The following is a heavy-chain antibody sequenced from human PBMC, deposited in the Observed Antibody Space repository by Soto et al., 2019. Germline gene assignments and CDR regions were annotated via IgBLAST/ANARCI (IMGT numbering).Heavy chain of an antibody. V-gene: IGHV4-39*01. CDR1: GGSISSSSYY. CDR2: IYYSGST. D-gene: IGHD2-15*01. CDR3: ARHTPAISISDH. J-gene: IGHJ4*02. Sequence: QLQLQESGPGLVKPSETLSLTCTVSGGSISSSSYYWGWIRQPPGKGLEWIGSIYYSGSTYYNPSLKSRVTISVDTSKNQFALKLGSVTAADTAVYYCARHTPAISISDHWGQGTRVTVSS.